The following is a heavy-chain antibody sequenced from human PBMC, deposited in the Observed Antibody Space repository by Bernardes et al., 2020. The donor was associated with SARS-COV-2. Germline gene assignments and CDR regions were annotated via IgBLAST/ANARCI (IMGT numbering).Heavy chain of an antibody. CDR2: INGDGTSI. J-gene: IGHJ4*02. V-gene: IGHV3-74*01. Sequence: VSLRRSCEASGFTFSSYWMHWVRQVPGKGLVWVSRINGDGTSITYADSVKGRFTISRDNAKNTVYLEMNSLRPEDTGVYYCARGSGNYYFDYWGQGTLVTVSS. D-gene: IGHD1-26*01. CDR1: GFTFSSYW. CDR3: ARGSGNYYFDY.